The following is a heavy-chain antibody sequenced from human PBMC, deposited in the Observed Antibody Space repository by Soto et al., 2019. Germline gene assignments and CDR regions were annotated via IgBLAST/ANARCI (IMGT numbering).Heavy chain of an antibody. CDR1: GFTFSTYS. V-gene: IGHV3-21*01. CDR3: VRDFWSGYTNWFDP. CDR2: ISRSSSYI. D-gene: IGHD3-3*01. J-gene: IGHJ5*02. Sequence: GGSLRLSCAASGFTFSTYSMNWVRQAPGKGLEWVSCISRSSSYIYYADSVKGRFTISRDNAKNSLYLQMNSLRDEDTAVYYCVRDFWSGYTNWFDPWGQGTLVTVSS.